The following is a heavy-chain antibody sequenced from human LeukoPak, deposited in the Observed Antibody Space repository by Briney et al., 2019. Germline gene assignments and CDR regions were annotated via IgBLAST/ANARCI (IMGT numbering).Heavy chain of an antibody. CDR2: INSDGSNT. Sequence: GGSLRLSCAASGFTFSSSWMHWVRHAPGKGPMWVSRINSDGSNTFSADFVKGRFTISRDNAKNTLYLQMNSLRAEDTAVYYCASSSGWLIDNWGQGTLVTVSS. CDR3: ASSSGWLIDN. J-gene: IGHJ4*02. V-gene: IGHV3-74*01. D-gene: IGHD6-19*01. CDR1: GFTFSSSW.